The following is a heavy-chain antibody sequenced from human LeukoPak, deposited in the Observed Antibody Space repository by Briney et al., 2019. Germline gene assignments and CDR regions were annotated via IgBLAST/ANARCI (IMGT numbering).Heavy chain of an antibody. D-gene: IGHD6-6*01. CDR3: ARGSSSYFDY. CDR1: GGSFSGYY. Sequence: SEALSLTCAVYGGSFSGYYWSWIRQPPGKGLEWIGEINHSGSTNYNPSLKSRVTISVDTSKNQFSLKLSSVTAADTAVYYCARGSSSYFDYWGQGTLVTVSS. CDR2: INHSGST. J-gene: IGHJ4*02. V-gene: IGHV4-34*01.